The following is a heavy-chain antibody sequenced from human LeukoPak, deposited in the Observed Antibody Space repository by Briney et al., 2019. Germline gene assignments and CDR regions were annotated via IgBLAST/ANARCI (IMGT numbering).Heavy chain of an antibody. CDR3: ARDHHRRLYDSQARDTFDI. CDR1: GFTFSSYS. D-gene: IGHD3-22*01. CDR2: ISSSSSTI. V-gene: IGHV3-48*01. Sequence: GGSLRLSCAASGFTFSSYSMDWVRQAPGKGLEWVSYISSSSSTIYYADSVKGRFTISRDNAKNSLYLQMNSLRAEDTAVYYCARDHHRRLYDSQARDTFDIWGQGTMVTVSS. J-gene: IGHJ3*02.